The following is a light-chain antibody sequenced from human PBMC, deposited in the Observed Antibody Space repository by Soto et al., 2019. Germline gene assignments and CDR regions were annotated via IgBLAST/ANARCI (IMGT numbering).Light chain of an antibody. V-gene: IGKV1-39*01. J-gene: IGKJ3*01. CDR2: AAS. CDR1: QSISSY. Sequence: DIPMTQSPSSLSASVGDRVTITCRASQSISSYLNWYQQKPGKAPKLLIYAASSLQSGVPSRFSGSGSGTDFTLTISSLQPEDFATYYCQQSYSTPLTFGPGTKVDIE. CDR3: QQSYSTPLT.